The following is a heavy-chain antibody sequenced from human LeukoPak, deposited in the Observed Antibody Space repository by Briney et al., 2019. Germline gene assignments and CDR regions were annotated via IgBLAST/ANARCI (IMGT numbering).Heavy chain of an antibody. J-gene: IGHJ4*02. V-gene: IGHV3-64*01. CDR1: GFTFSSFA. D-gene: IGHD2/OR15-2a*01. CDR2: INTKGNRP. CDR3: ARDPGRAGTTEWYYFVS. Sequence: QSGGSLRLSCAASGFTFSSFAMPWVRQAPGKGLEYVSSINTKGNRPFYANSVKGRFTVSRDNSKNMVYLQMGSLRAEDMAVYYCARDPGRAGTTEWYYFVSRGQGTLVTVSS.